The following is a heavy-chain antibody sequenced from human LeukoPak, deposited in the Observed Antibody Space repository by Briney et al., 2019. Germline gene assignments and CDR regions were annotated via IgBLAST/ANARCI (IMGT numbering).Heavy chain of an antibody. Sequence: GGSLRLSCAASGFTFSSYAMHWVRQAPGKGLEWVAVISYDGSNKYYADSVKGRFTVSRDNAKNTLYLQMNSLRAEDTAVYYCARDVPRTSGPWGQGTLVTVSS. V-gene: IGHV3-30-3*01. CDR2: ISYDGSNK. CDR3: ARDVPRTSGP. CDR1: GFTFSSYA. J-gene: IGHJ5*02. D-gene: IGHD3-10*01.